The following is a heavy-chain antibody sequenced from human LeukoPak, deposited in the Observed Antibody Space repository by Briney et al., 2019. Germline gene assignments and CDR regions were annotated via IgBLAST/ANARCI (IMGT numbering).Heavy chain of an antibody. D-gene: IGHD2-21*02. Sequence: SETLSLTCTVSGYSMSSGYYWGWIRQPPERGLEWIGEINHRGSTNYNPSLKSRVTISVDTSMNSFSLELSSVTAADTAVYYCARVGYCGGDCYPFDYWGQGTLTTISS. J-gene: IGHJ4*02. CDR1: GYSMSSGYY. V-gene: IGHV4-38-2*02. CDR3: ARVGYCGGDCYPFDY. CDR2: INHRGST.